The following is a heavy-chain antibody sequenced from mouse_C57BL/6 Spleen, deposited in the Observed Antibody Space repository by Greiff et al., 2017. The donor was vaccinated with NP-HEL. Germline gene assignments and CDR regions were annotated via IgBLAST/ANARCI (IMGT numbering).Heavy chain of an antibody. CDR2: IWTGGGT. CDR1: GFSLTSSA. Sequence: VQRVESGPGLVAPSQSLSITCTVSGFSLTSSAISWVRQPPGKGLEWLGVIWTGGGTNYNSALKSRLSISKDNSKSQVFLKMNSLQTDDTARYYCARIYYGSSPAMDYWGQGTSVTVSS. V-gene: IGHV2-9-1*01. J-gene: IGHJ4*01. D-gene: IGHD1-1*01. CDR3: ARIYYGSSPAMDY.